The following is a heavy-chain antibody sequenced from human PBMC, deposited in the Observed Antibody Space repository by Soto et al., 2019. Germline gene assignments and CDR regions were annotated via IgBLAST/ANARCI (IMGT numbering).Heavy chain of an antibody. CDR2: ISAYNGNT. CDR1: GYTFTSYG. J-gene: IGHJ6*02. CDR3: ARWVMPTGTTTREKYGMDV. V-gene: IGHV1-18*01. Sequence: QVQRVQSGAEVKKPGASVKVSCKASGYTFTSYGISWVRQAPGQGLAWMGWISAYNGNTNYAQKLQGRVTMTTDTSTSTDYMELRSLRSDDTAVYYCARWVMPTGTTTREKYGMDVWGQGTTVTVSS. D-gene: IGHD4-4*01.